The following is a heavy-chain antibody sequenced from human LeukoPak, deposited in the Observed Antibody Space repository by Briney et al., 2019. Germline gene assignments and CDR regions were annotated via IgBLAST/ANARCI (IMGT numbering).Heavy chain of an antibody. J-gene: IGHJ3*02. CDR1: GFTFSSYA. Sequence: GGSLRLSCAASGFTFSSYAMSWVRQAPGKGLEWVSAISGSGGSTYYADSVKGRFTISRDNSKNTLYLQMNSLRAEDTAVYYCAKDLRWVKDYCDSSGSPGDAFDIWGQGTMVTVSS. CDR3: AKDLRWVKDYCDSSGSPGDAFDI. D-gene: IGHD3-22*01. CDR2: ISGSGGST. V-gene: IGHV3-23*01.